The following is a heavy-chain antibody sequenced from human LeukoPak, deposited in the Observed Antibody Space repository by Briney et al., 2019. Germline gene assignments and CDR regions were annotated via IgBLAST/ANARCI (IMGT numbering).Heavy chain of an antibody. CDR3: AKEPSSGQRGENCFDY. V-gene: IGHV3-23*01. D-gene: IGHD3-22*01. CDR1: GFTFSSYA. J-gene: IGHJ4*02. Sequence: GGSLRLSCAASGFTFSSYAMSWVRQAPGKGLEWVAAISGSGVSTYYADSVKGRFTTSRDNSKNTLYLQVSSLRAEDTAVYYCAKEPSSGQRGENCFDYWGQGTLVTVSS. CDR2: ISGSGVST.